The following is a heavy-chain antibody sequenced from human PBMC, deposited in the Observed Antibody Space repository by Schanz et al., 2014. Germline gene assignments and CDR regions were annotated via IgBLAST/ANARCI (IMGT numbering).Heavy chain of an antibody. CDR1: GFTFNDYA. CDR3: ARDKGGYYPFDY. CDR2: ISYEGSKK. D-gene: IGHD3-3*01. Sequence: VQLLESGGGLVQPGGSLRLSCAASGFTFNDYAMHWVRQAPGKGLEWVAVISYEGSKKYYPDSVQGRFTISRDNAKTSLYLQMNSLTADDTAVYYCARDKGGYYPFDYWGRGTLVTVSS. J-gene: IGHJ4*02. V-gene: IGHV3-30*04.